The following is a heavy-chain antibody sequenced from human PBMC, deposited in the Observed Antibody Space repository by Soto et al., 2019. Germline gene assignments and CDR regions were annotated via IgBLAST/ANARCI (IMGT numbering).Heavy chain of an antibody. CDR1: GYTFTNYW. Sequence: PGESLKISCKGPGYTFTNYWIGWVRQMPGKGLEWMGIIYPGDSDTKYNPSFQGQVTISADKSITTTYLRWTSLKASDTAIYYCAASIFYYGMDVWGQGTTVTVSS. J-gene: IGHJ6*02. CDR2: IYPGDSDT. V-gene: IGHV5-51*01. CDR3: AASIFYYGMDV.